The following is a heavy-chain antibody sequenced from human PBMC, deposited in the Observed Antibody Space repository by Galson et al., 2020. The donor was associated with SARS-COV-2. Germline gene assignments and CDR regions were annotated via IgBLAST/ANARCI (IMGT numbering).Heavy chain of an antibody. J-gene: IGHJ4*02. CDR1: GFSLTTPGEG. CDR3: ARGRSGGGGAIGYFDF. CDR2: NSYDDDK. V-gene: IGHV2-5*02. D-gene: IGHD2-15*01. Sequence: KMSGPTLAKHTQTLTFTCHYSGFSLTTPGEGWNRQPPGKTPEWRAHNSYDDDKRYTTSLKTRVTISKDTSKNQSVLTMTNMDLMDTATDNCARGRSGGGGAIGYFDFWGQGTLVNVSS.